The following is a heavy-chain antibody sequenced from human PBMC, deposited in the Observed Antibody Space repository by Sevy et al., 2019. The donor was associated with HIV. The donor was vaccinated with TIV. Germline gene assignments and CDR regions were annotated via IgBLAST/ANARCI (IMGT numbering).Heavy chain of an antibody. Sequence: GGSLRLSCAVSGFSFDSYGMTWVRQAPGKGLEWVAVISYDGRNKYYADSVKGRFTISRDNSKNTLYLQMNSLRAEDTAVYYCARDYDYVWGSPMDVWGKGTTVTVSS. V-gene: IGHV3-30*03. J-gene: IGHJ6*03. CDR1: GFSFDSYG. CDR3: ARDYDYVWGSPMDV. D-gene: IGHD3-16*01. CDR2: ISYDGRNK.